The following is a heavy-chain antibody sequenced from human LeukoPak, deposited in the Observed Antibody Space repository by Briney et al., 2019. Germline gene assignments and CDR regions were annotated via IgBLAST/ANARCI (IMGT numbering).Heavy chain of an antibody. V-gene: IGHV3-23*01. J-gene: IGHJ4*02. Sequence: PGGSLRLSCAASGFTFSNYAMSWVRQAPGKELDWVSAISGSASSTYHADSVKGRFTISRDNSKNTLYLQMNSLRAEDTAVYYCAKDRGIISDYWGQGTLVTVSS. CDR1: GFTFSNYA. CDR3: AKDRGIISDY. D-gene: IGHD3-10*01. CDR2: ISGSASST.